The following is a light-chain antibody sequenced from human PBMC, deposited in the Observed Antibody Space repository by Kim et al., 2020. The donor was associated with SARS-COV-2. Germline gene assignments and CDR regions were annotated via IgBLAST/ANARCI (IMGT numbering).Light chain of an antibody. V-gene: IGKV3-20*01. CDR2: GAS. CDR1: QSVSSSY. J-gene: IGKJ5*01. CDR3: QQYGSSPKVT. Sequence: PGERATLSCRASQSVSSSYLAWYQQKPGQAPRLLIYGASSRATGIPDRFSGSGSGTDFTLTISRLESEDFAVYYCQQYGSSPKVTFGQGTRLEIK.